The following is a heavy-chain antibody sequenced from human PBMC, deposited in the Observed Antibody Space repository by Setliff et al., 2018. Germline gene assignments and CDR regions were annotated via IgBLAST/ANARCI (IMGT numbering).Heavy chain of an antibody. CDR3: ATGKYYYDSSGKGETDEFDY. CDR2: ISYDGSNK. V-gene: IGHV3-30*04. D-gene: IGHD3-22*01. CDR1: GFTFSRYA. Sequence: GGSLRLSCAASGFTFSRYAMHWVRQAPGKGLEWVAIISYDGSNKYYADSVKGRFTISRDNSKNTLYLQMNSLRAEDTAVYYCATGKYYYDSSGKGETDEFDYWGQGTLVTVSS. J-gene: IGHJ4*02.